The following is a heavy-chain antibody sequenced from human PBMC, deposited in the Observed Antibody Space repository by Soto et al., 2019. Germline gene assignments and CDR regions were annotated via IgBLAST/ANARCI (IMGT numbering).Heavy chain of an antibody. CDR2: ISPYNGNT. CDR3: ARSSGYGGYGTVDY. CDR1: GYTFTNFG. D-gene: IGHD4-17*01. Sequence: QVQLVQSGAEVKKPGASVKVSCKASGYTFTNFGISWVRQAPGQGLEWMGWISPYNGNTNYAQNLQGRVTMTTDAXMSTAYMELRSLRSDDTAVYYCARSSGYGGYGTVDYWGQGTLVTVSS. V-gene: IGHV1-18*01. J-gene: IGHJ4*02.